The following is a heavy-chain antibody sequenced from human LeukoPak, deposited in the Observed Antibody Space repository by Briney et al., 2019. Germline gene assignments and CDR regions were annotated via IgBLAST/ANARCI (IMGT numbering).Heavy chain of an antibody. CDR2: FDPEDGET. J-gene: IGHJ4*02. V-gene: IGHV1-24*01. Sequence: ASVKVSCKASGYTFTSYGISWVRQAPGKGLEWMGGFDPEDGETIYAQKFQGRVTMTEDTSTDTAYMELSSLRSEDTAVYYCATLMITFGGEFDYWGQGTLVTVSS. CDR1: GYTFTSYG. CDR3: ATLMITFGGEFDY. D-gene: IGHD3-16*01.